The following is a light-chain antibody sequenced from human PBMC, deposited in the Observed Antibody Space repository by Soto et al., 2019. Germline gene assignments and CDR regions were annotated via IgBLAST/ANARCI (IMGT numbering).Light chain of an antibody. CDR3: QQYNYYPYT. CDR2: GAS. J-gene: IGKJ2*01. CDR1: QSISTW. Sequence: DIQMTQSPSTLSASVGDRVTITCRASQSISTWLAWYHQKPGKAPKLLISGASSLESGVPSRFSGSGSGTEFSLDISSLQPDDFATYYCQQYNYYPYTFGEGTKQEIK. V-gene: IGKV1-5*01.